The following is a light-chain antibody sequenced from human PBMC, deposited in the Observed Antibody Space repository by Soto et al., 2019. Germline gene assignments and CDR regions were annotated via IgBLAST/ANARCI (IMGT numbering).Light chain of an antibody. CDR2: GNN. V-gene: IGLV1-40*01. J-gene: IGLJ2*01. CDR1: SSNIGAGYD. Sequence: QSVLTQPPSVSGAPGQRVTISCTGSSSNIGAGYDVHWYQQLPGTAPKLLIYGNNNRPSGVPGRFSGSKSGTSASLAITGLQAEDEADYYCQSYDSSLSGYVFGGGTKVTVL. CDR3: QSYDSSLSGYV.